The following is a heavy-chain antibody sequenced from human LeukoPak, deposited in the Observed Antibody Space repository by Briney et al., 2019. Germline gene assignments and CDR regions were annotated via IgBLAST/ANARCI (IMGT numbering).Heavy chain of an antibody. CDR2: IIPIFGTA. Sequence: ASVKVSCKASGGTFSSYAISWLRQAPGQGLEWMGRIIPIFGTANYAQKFQGRVTITTDESTSTAYMELSSLRSEDTAVYYCAKDVGRFGPFGYYYYMDVWGKGTTVTVSS. V-gene: IGHV1-69*05. CDR1: GGTFSSYA. CDR3: AKDVGRFGPFGYYYYMDV. D-gene: IGHD3-10*01. J-gene: IGHJ6*03.